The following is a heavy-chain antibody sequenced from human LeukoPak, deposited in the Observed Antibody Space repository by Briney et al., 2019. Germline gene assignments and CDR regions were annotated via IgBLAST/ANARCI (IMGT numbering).Heavy chain of an antibody. CDR1: GFTFSSYW. Sequence: WGSLRLSCAASGFTFSSYWMHWVRHAPGKGLVWVSRINSDGSSTSYADSVKGRFTISRDNAKNTLYLQMNSLRAEDTAVYYCARSARFGLYYFDYWGQGTLVTVSS. CDR3: ARSARFGLYYFDY. CDR2: INSDGSST. D-gene: IGHD3-16*01. V-gene: IGHV3-74*01. J-gene: IGHJ4*02.